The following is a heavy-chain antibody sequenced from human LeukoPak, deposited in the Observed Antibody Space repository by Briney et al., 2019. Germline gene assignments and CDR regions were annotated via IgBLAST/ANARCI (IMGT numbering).Heavy chain of an antibody. D-gene: IGHD1-1*01. CDR3: ARGPPRGKYYYMDV. CDR1: GFTFSSFD. V-gene: IGHV3-13*01. CDR2: IGTASDT. Sequence: GGSLRLSCAASGFTFSSFDMHWVRQPTGQGLEWVSTIGTASDTYYPGSVEGRFTLSRDNAKNSLHLQLNSLTAGDTAVYYCARGPPRGKYYYMDVWGKGTTVTVSS. J-gene: IGHJ6*03.